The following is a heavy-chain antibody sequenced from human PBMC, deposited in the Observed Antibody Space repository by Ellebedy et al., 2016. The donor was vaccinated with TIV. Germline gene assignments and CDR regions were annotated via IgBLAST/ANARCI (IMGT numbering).Heavy chain of an antibody. CDR1: GFSFSNYW. D-gene: IGHD3-10*01. CDR2: INENGILK. Sequence: GGSLRLSCAASGFSFSNYWMTWVRQAPGKGLEWVAHINENGILKNYVGSVRGRFTISRDNAQNALYLQMNSLRADDPAVYYCARDDPGFGELLGHWGQGTLVTVSS. J-gene: IGHJ4*02. V-gene: IGHV3-7*03. CDR3: ARDDPGFGELLGH.